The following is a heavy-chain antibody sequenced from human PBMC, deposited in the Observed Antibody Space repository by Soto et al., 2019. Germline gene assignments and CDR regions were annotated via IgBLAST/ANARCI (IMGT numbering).Heavy chain of an antibody. D-gene: IGHD5-18*01. V-gene: IGHV3-23*01. CDR1: GFTFSSYA. J-gene: IGHJ4*02. Sequence: EVQLLESGGGLVQPGGSLRLSCAASGFTFSSYAMSWVRQAPGKGLEWVSAISGSGGSTYYADSVKGRFTISRDNSKNTLYLQMNSLRAEDTAVYYCAKDSSGTRWKGYSYGGGDYWGQGTLVTISS. CDR3: AKDSSGTRWKGYSYGGGDY. CDR2: ISGSGGST.